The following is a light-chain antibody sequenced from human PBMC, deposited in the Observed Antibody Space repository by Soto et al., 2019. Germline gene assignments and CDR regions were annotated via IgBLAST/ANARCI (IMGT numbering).Light chain of an antibody. CDR1: SSDVGSYNL. CDR2: GDT. J-gene: IGLJ2*01. CDR3: CSYAGSSTFVV. V-gene: IGLV2-23*02. Sequence: QSVLTQPASVSGSPGQSITISCSETSSDVGSYNLVSWYQQHPGKAPKLMIYGDTKRPSGVSNRFSGSKSGNTASLTISGLQAEDKADYYCCSYAGSSTFVVFGGGTKVTVL.